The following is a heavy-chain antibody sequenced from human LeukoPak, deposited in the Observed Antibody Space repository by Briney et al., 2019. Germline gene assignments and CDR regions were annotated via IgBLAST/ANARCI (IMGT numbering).Heavy chain of an antibody. Sequence: GGSLRLSCAASGFTFSTYSMNWVRQAPGKGLEWVSYISSSSNSIYYADSVKGRFTISRDNAKNSLYLQMNSLRAEDTAVYYCAKDQGNWGQRFDYWGQGTLVTVSS. J-gene: IGHJ4*02. CDR2: ISSSSNSI. CDR3: AKDQGNWGQRFDY. V-gene: IGHV3-48*01. CDR1: GFTFSTYS. D-gene: IGHD7-27*01.